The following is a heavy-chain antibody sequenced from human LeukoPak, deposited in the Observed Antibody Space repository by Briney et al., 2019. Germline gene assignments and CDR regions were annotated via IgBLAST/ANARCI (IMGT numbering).Heavy chain of an antibody. CDR2: IIPIFGTA. Sequence: SVKVSCKASGGTFSSYAISWVRQAPGQGLEWMGGIIPIFGTANYAQKFQGRVTITTDESTSTAYMELSSLRSEDTAVYYCARKYCSSTSCYLNAFDIWGQGTMVTVSS. J-gene: IGHJ3*02. CDR3: ARKYCSSTSCYLNAFDI. CDR1: GGTFSSYA. V-gene: IGHV1-69*05. D-gene: IGHD2-2*01.